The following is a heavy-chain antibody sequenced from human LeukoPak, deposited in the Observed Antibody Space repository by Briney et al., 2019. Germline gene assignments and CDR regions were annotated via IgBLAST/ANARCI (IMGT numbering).Heavy chain of an antibody. CDR2: INPNSGGT. CDR1: GYTFTGYY. V-gene: IGHV1-2*04. Sequence: ASVKVSCKASGYTFTGYYMHWVRQAPGQGLEWMGWINPNSGGTNYAQKFQGWVTMTRDTSISTAYMELSRLRSDDTAVYYCARASVSLTDSSTGGFDPWGQGTLVTVSS. CDR3: ARASVSLTDSSTGGFDP. D-gene: IGHD6-13*01. J-gene: IGHJ5*02.